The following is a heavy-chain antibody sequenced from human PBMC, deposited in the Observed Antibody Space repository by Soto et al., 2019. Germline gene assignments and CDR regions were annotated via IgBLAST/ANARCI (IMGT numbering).Heavy chain of an antibody. Sequence: EVQLVESGGGLVQPGRSLRLSCVASGFTFDDYAMHWVRQAPGKGLEWVSGISWSSGNVGYADSVKGRFTISRDIAKNSLYLQMNSLRPEDTALYYCSKGDCGGDCHPWFDPWGQGTLVTVSS. CDR2: ISWSSGNV. V-gene: IGHV3-9*01. J-gene: IGHJ5*02. CDR1: GFTFDDYA. CDR3: SKGDCGGDCHPWFDP. D-gene: IGHD2-21*02.